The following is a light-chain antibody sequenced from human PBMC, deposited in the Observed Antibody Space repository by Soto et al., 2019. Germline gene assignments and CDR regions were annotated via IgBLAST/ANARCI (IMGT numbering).Light chain of an antibody. J-gene: IGLJ3*02. Sequence: QSALTQPASVSGSPGQSITISCTGTSSDVGSYHLVSWYQQHPGKGPKLMIYEGSKRPSGVSNRFSGSKSGNTASLTISGLQAEDEADYYCCSYAGSSTWVFGGGTKLTVL. CDR3: CSYAGSSTWV. CDR1: SSDVGSYHL. V-gene: IGLV2-23*01. CDR2: EGS.